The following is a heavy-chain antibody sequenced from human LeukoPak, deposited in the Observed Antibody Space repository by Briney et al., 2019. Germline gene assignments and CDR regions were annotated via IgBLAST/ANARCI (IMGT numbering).Heavy chain of an antibody. CDR3: AILAPFDY. J-gene: IGHJ4*02. CDR1: GGSISSTSYY. Sequence: SETLSLTCTVSGGSISSTSYYWGWIRQPPGKGLEWIGSIYYTGSTYYNPSLKSRVTISVDTSKNQFSLKLSSVTAADTAVYYCAILAPFDYWGQGALVTVSS. V-gene: IGHV4-39*07. CDR2: IYYTGST.